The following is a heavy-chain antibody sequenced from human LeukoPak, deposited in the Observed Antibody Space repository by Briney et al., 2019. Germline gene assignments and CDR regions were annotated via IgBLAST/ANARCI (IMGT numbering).Heavy chain of an antibody. Sequence: PSETLSLTCTVSGDSSSRSSYYLAWIRQPPGRGLEWIGTLYYSGSTYYNPSLKSRVTISVDTSKNQFSLKLSSVTAADTAVYYCASIAASGNFKVDYWGQGTLVTVSS. D-gene: IGHD6-13*01. V-gene: IGHV4-39*01. CDR2: LYYSGST. CDR1: GDSSSRSSYY. J-gene: IGHJ4*02. CDR3: ASIAASGNFKVDY.